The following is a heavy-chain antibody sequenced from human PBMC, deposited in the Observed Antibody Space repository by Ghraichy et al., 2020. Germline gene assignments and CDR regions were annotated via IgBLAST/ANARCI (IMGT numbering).Heavy chain of an antibody. CDR3: ASATDYGDYAPGRYFDL. D-gene: IGHD4-17*01. Sequence: GGSLRLSCAASGFIVSSKYMTWVRQAPGKGLEWVSVIYTGGPTYYADSVKGRFTISRDSSKNMLYLQMNSLRADDTAVYYCASATDYGDYAPGRYFDLWGRGTLVTVSS. J-gene: IGHJ2*01. CDR2: IYTGGPT. V-gene: IGHV3-53*01. CDR1: GFIVSSKY.